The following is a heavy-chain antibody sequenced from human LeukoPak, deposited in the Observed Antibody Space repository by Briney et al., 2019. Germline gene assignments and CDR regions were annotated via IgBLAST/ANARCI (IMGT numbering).Heavy chain of an antibody. CDR3: ARGNQQQLILGDWFDP. CDR2: TYYRSKWYN. CDR1: GDIVSSNSAA. V-gene: IGHV6-1*01. Sequence: SQTLSLTCAVSGDIVSSNSAAWNWLRQSPSRGLEWLVRTYYRSKWYNDYAVSVKSRITINPDTSKNQFSLQLNSVTPEDTAVYYCARGNQQQLILGDWFDPWGQGTLVTVSS. D-gene: IGHD6-13*01. J-gene: IGHJ5*02.